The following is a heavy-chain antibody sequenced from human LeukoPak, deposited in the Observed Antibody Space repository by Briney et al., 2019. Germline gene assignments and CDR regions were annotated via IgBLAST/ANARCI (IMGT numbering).Heavy chain of an antibody. Sequence: GGSLTLSCPASGFTFSNYAFNWLGQAAGKGLEWVTAISGSGSSTYYADSVKGRFTISRDNFKNTLHLQMNSLRAEDTAVYYCAKGLFDSGPSYYYYLDVWGKGTTVTVSS. CDR3: AKGLFDSGPSYYYYLDV. CDR2: ISGSGSST. CDR1: GFTFSNYA. V-gene: IGHV3-23*01. J-gene: IGHJ6*03. D-gene: IGHD3-10*01.